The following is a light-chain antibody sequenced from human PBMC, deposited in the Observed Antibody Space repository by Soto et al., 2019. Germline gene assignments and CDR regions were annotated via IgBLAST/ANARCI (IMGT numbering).Light chain of an antibody. CDR2: GAS. Sequence: EIVLTQSPGTLSLSPGERATLSCRASQSVSSNNLAWYHQKPGQTPRLLIYGASSRATGIPDRFSGSGSGTDFTLTISRLEPEDFAVYYCQPYDNSITFGQGTRLEI. CDR3: QPYDNSIT. CDR1: QSVSSNN. V-gene: IGKV3-20*01. J-gene: IGKJ5*01.